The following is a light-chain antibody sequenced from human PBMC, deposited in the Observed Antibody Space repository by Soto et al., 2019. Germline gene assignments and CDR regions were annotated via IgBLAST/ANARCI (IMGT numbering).Light chain of an antibody. CDR1: QSISSFY. V-gene: IGKV3-20*01. Sequence: EIVLTQSPGTLSLSPGERATLSCRASQSISSFYLAWYQRTPGQAPRLLIYDASSRAAGIPDRFSGGGSGTDFTLTISRLEPEDFGVYYCQQYGGSPRTFGQGTKVEIK. CDR3: QQYGGSPRT. CDR2: DAS. J-gene: IGKJ1*01.